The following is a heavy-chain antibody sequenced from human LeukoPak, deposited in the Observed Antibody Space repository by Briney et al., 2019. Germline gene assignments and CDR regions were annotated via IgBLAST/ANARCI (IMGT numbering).Heavy chain of an antibody. J-gene: IGHJ4*02. D-gene: IGHD3-22*01. V-gene: IGHV3-23*01. CDR1: GFTFSSYA. CDR3: AKTYYYDSSGYSYFDY. Sequence: GGSLRLSCAASGFTFSSYAMSWVRQAPGKGLEWVSAISGSGGSTYYADSVKSRFTISRDNSKNTLYLQMSSLRAEDTAVYYCAKTYYYDSSGYSYFDYWGQGTLVTVSS. CDR2: ISGSGGST.